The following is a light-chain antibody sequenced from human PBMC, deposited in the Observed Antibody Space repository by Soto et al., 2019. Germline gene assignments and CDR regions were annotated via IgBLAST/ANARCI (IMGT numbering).Light chain of an antibody. CDR2: YDD. CDR3: GASDDSLNGWV. CDR1: TSNIGKNT. V-gene: IGLV1-36*01. Sequence: QSVLTQPPSVSEGPGQRVTISCSGSTSNIGKNTVNWYQQLPGEAPKLFIYYDDLLASGVSDRFSGSKSGTSASLAISGLQSEDEADYYCGASDDSLNGWVFGGGTKLTVL. J-gene: IGLJ3*02.